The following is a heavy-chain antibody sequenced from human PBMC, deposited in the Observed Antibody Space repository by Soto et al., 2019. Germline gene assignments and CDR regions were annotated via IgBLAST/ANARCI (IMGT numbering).Heavy chain of an antibody. J-gene: IGHJ6*02. D-gene: IGHD2-15*01. CDR2: ISSSGSTI. Sequence: XGSLRLSCSAAGVTFSSYEMNWVRQAPGKGLDWVSYISSSGSTIYYADSVKGRFTISRDNVKNSLYLQMNSLRAEDTAVYYCARGPCSGGSCYSGSYYYYGMDVWGQGTTVTVSS. CDR1: GVTFSSYE. V-gene: IGHV3-48*03. CDR3: ARGPCSGGSCYSGSYYYYGMDV.